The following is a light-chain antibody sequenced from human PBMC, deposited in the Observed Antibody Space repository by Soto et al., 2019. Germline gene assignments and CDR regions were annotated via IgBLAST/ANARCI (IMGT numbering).Light chain of an antibody. V-gene: IGLV2-14*01. CDR3: SSYTSSSTLV. CDR2: DVS. CDR1: SSDVGGYNY. J-gene: IGLJ1*01. Sequence: QSALNQPASVSGSPGQSITISYTGTSSDVGGYNYVSWYQQHPGKAPKLMIYDVSNRPSGVSNRFSGSKSGNTASLTISGLQAEDEADYYCSSYTSSSTLVFGTGTKVTVL.